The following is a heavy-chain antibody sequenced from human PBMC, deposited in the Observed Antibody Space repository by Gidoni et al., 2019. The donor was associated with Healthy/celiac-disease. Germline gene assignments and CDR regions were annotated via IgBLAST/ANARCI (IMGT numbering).Heavy chain of an antibody. D-gene: IGHD2-2*01. CDR3: ARDTSNIVVVPAAEPCMDV. J-gene: IGHJ6*02. CDR2: ISSRSSYI. Sequence: EVQLVESGGGLVKPGGSLRLSCAASGFTFSSYSMHWVRQAPGKGLEWVSSISSRSSYIYYADSVKGRFTISRDNAKNSLYLQMNSLRAEDTAVYYCARDTSNIVVVPAAEPCMDVWGQGTTVTVSS. CDR1: GFTFSSYS. V-gene: IGHV3-21*01.